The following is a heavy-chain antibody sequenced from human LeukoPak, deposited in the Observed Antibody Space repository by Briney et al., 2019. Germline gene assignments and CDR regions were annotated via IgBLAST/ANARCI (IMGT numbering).Heavy chain of an antibody. D-gene: IGHD4-11*01. CDR1: GGSFSSSSYY. CDR3: AGSLPDDYSTTDY. V-gene: IGHV4-39*07. J-gene: IGHJ4*02. CDR2: IYYSGST. Sequence: KPSQTLSLTCTVSGGSFSSSSYYWGWIRQPPGKGLEWIGSIYYSGSTYYNPSLKSRVTISVDTSKNQFSLKLSSVTAADTAVYYCAGSLPDDYSTTDYWGQGTLVTVSS.